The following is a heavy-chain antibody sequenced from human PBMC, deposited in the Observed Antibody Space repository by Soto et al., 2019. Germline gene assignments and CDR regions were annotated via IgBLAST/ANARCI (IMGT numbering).Heavy chain of an antibody. Sequence: VASVKVSCKASGGTFSSYAISWVRQAPGQGLEWMGGIIPIFGTANYAQKFQGRVTITADESTSTAYMELSSLRSEDTAVYYCARAVLLLVRGVINWFDPWGQGTLVTVSS. CDR1: GGTFSSYA. CDR3: ARAVLLLVRGVINWFDP. J-gene: IGHJ5*02. D-gene: IGHD3-10*01. CDR2: IIPIFGTA. V-gene: IGHV1-69*13.